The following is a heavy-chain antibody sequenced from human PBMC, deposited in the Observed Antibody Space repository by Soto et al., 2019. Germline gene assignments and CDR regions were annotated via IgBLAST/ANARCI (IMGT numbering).Heavy chain of an antibody. CDR1: GGSISGRSYY. D-gene: IGHD2-2*01. J-gene: IGHJ4*02. V-gene: IGHV4-39*01. CDR3: ARFYCNSVSCASLGIVAF. Sequence: SETLSLTCTVSGGSISGRSYYWGWIRQPPGMGLEWIGNIYYSGTTYYNPSLKSRVTISVDTSKNQFSLNLSSVTAADTALYYCARFYCNSVSCASLGIVAFWGPGTLVTVSS. CDR2: IYYSGTT.